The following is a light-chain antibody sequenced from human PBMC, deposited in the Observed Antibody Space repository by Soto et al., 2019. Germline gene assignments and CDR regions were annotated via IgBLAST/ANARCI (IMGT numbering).Light chain of an antibody. CDR3: TAWDDSLNGFV. J-gene: IGLJ2*01. Sequence: QSVLTQPHSAAGPPGQRVTISCSGGSSNIGSNSVSWYQQLPGTAPKLLIYISDQRPSGVPDRFSGSKSGTSASLAISGLQSEDEADYYCTAWDDSLNGFVFGGGTKVTVL. CDR2: ISD. V-gene: IGLV1-44*01. CDR1: SSNIGSNS.